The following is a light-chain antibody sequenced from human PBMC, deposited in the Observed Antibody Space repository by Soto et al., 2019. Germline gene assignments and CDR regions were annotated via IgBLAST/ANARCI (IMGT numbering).Light chain of an antibody. CDR3: TSYTNPNPVV. V-gene: IGLV2-14*03. CDR2: NVN. J-gene: IGLJ2*01. CDR1: SGDVGGHDY. Sequence: QSALTQVASVSGSPGQSITISCTGTSGDVGGHDYVSWYQQYPGKAPKLMIYNVNYRPSGVSNRFSGSKSGNTASLTISGLKAEDEANYNCTSYTNPNPVVFGGGTKLTVL.